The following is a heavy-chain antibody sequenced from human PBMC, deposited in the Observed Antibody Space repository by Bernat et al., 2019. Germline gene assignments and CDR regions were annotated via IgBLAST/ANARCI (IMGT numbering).Heavy chain of an antibody. CDR1: GGTFSSYA. Sequence: QVQLVQSGAEVKKPGSSVKVSCKASGGTFSSYAISWVRQAPGQGLEWMGGIIPIFGTANYAQKFQGRVTITADESTSTAYMELSSLRSEDTAVYYCARGRITLGQGVIDMFDPWGQGTLVTVSS. D-gene: IGHD3-10*01. CDR3: ARGRITLGQGVIDMFDP. J-gene: IGHJ5*02. V-gene: IGHV1-69*01. CDR2: IIPIFGTA.